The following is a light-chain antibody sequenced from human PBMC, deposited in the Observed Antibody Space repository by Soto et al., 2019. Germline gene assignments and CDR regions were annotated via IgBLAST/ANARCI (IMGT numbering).Light chain of an antibody. Sequence: LNQLTSVSMSLGHSTTISCTATGMGIEMYYLFSWYQQLPGTVPKLITCEDNKRPSGLSNHFSGSRSGNTASLTISGLQSEDEGDYYCCAYGGSSNYVFGTGTKVTGL. CDR2: EDN. J-gene: IGLJ1*01. CDR1: GMGIEMYYL. CDR3: CAYGGSSNYV. V-gene: IGLV2-23*01.